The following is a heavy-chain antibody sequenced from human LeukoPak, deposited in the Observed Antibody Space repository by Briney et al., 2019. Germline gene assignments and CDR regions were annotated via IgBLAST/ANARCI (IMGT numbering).Heavy chain of an antibody. Sequence: GGSLRLSCVASGFTFDADGMSWVRQAPEKGLEWVSSINSNGASTGYVDSVKGRFTISRDNAKNSLYLQMNSLRAEDTALYYCVRYDLWSGAKGGDYWGQGTQVTVSS. V-gene: IGHV3-20*04. CDR2: INSNGAST. D-gene: IGHD3-3*01. CDR3: VRYDLWSGAKGGDY. CDR1: GFTFDADG. J-gene: IGHJ4*02.